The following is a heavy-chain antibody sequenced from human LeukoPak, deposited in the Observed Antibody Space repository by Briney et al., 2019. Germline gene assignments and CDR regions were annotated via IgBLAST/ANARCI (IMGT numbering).Heavy chain of an antibody. J-gene: IGHJ3*02. CDR1: GGTFSSYA. V-gene: IGHV1-69*05. D-gene: IGHD2-2*01. CDR2: IIPIFGTA. Sequence: GAPVKVSCKASGGTFSSYAISWVRQAPGQGLEWMGGIIPIFGTANYAQKFQGRVTITTDESTSTAYMELSSLRSEDTAVYYCARALERYCSSTSCHDAFDIWGQGTMVTVPS. CDR3: ARALERYCSSTSCHDAFDI.